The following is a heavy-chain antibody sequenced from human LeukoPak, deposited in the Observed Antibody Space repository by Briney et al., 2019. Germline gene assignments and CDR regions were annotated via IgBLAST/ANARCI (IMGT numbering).Heavy chain of an antibody. CDR1: GGSISSSSYY. D-gene: IGHD1-7*01. Sequence: SETLSLTCTVSGGSISSSSYYWGWIRQPPGKGLEWIGSIYYSGSTYYNPSLKSRVTISVDTSKNQFSLKLSSVTAADTAVYYCAREVTWNSLPPYYYYMDVWGKGTTVTVSS. CDR3: AREVTWNSLPPYYYYMDV. V-gene: IGHV4-39*07. CDR2: IYYSGST. J-gene: IGHJ6*03.